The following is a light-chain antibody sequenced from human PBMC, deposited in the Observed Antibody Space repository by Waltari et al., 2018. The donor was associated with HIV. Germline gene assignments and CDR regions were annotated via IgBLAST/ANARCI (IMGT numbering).Light chain of an antibody. CDR3: VSYKSSSSPV. J-gene: IGLJ3*02. CDR1: SFDIYGYTF. V-gene: IGLV2-14*01. Sequence: QSALTQPASVSGSPGQSITISCTGASFDIYGYTFVSWFQPHPGKAPKVIIYEVSNRPSGVSTRFSGSKSGNTASLTISGLQPEDEAEYFCVSYKSSSSPVFGGGTKLTV. CDR2: EVS.